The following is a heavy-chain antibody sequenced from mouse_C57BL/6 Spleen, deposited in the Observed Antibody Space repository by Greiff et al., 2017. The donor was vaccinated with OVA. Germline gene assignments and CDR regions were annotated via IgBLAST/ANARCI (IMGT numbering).Heavy chain of an antibody. V-gene: IGHV5-12*01. Sequence: EVQGVESGGGLVQPGGSLKLSCAASGFTFSDYYMYWVRQTPEKRLEWVAYISNGGGSTYYPETVKGRFTISRDNAKNTLYLQMSRLKSEDTAMYYCARRDYGDYDAMDDWGQGTSVTVSS. CDR1: GFTFSDYY. D-gene: IGHD1-1*01. CDR2: ISNGGGST. CDR3: ARRDYGDYDAMDD. J-gene: IGHJ4*01.